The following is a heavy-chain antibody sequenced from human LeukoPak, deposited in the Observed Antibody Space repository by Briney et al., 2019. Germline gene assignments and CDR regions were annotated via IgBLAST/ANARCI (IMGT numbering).Heavy chain of an antibody. J-gene: IGHJ6*03. CDR1: GGSISSGGYY. CDR2: IYHSGST. CDR3: ARDARYCSSTSCHYYMDV. V-gene: IGHV4-31*03. D-gene: IGHD2-2*01. Sequence: SETLSLTCTVSGGSISSGGYYWSWIRQHPGKGLEWIGYIYHSGSTYYNPSLTSRVTISVDTSKNQFSLKLSSVTAADTAVYYCARDARYCSSTSCHYYMDVWGKGTTVTVSS.